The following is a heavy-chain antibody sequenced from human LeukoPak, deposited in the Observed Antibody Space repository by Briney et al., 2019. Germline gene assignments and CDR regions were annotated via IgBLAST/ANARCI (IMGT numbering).Heavy chain of an antibody. Sequence: GSSVKVSCKASAGTFSSYAISWVRQAPGQGLEWMGGIIPIFGTANYAQKFQGRVTITADESTSTAYMELSSLRSEDTAVYYCARDGSWYYYGMDVWGQGTTVTVSS. D-gene: IGHD6-13*01. CDR2: IIPIFGTA. CDR1: AGTFSSYA. J-gene: IGHJ6*02. CDR3: ARDGSWYYYGMDV. V-gene: IGHV1-69*01.